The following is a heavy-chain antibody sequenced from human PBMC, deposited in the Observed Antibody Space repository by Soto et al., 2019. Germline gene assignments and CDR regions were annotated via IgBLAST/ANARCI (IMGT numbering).Heavy chain of an antibody. CDR1: GYSFSTYD. J-gene: IGHJ5*02. D-gene: IGHD3-3*01. Sequence: ASVKVSCKASGYSFSTYDISWLRQAPGQAPEWMGRISPKNGNTKYAQNFQDRVTMTADTSSSTAYMELRGLRSDDTAKYYCATSYDSGFDPWGQGTLVTVSS. CDR2: ISPKNGNT. V-gene: IGHV1-18*04. CDR3: ATSYDSGFDP.